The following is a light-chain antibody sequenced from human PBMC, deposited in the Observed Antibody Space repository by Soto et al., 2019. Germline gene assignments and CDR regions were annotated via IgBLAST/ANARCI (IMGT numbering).Light chain of an antibody. Sequence: QSVLTQPPSASGSPGQSVTISCTGASSDVGGYSYVSWYQQHPGKAPKLMIYEVSKRPSVVPERFSGYKSGNTASLTVSGLPAEDEADYYFSSYGGSNNLVFGGGTKVTVL. V-gene: IGLV2-8*01. CDR3: SSYGGSNNLV. J-gene: IGLJ2*01. CDR2: EVS. CDR1: SSDVGGYSY.